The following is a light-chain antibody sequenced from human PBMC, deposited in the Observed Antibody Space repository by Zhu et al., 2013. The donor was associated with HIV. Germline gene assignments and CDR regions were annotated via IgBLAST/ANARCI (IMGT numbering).Light chain of an antibody. CDR2: AAS. V-gene: IGKV3-20*01. Sequence: ETVLTQSPGTLSLSPGERATLSCRASQTVTSNYLAWYQQKSGQPPRLLIYAASSRASGIPDRFSGSGSGTHFTLTISGLEPEDFAVYYCQQYGDTPRTFGQGTKVEIK. CDR3: QQYGDTPRT. CDR1: QTVTSNY. J-gene: IGKJ1*01.